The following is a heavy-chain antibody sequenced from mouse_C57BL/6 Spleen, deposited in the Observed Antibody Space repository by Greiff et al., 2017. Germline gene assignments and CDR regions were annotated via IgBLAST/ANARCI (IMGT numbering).Heavy chain of an antibody. J-gene: IGHJ3*01. CDR3: ASRAWFAY. CDR1: GYTFTDYY. V-gene: IGHV1-76*01. Sequence: VQLQQSGAELVRPGASVKLSCKASGYTFTDYYINWVKQRPGQGLEWIARIYPGSGNTYYTEKFKGKATLTAEKSSSTAYIQHSSLAAEGSAVYFCASRAWFAYWGQGTLVTASA. CDR2: IYPGSGNT.